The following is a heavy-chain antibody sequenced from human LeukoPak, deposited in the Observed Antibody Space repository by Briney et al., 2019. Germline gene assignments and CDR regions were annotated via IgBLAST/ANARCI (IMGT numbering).Heavy chain of an antibody. CDR1: GGSFSGYY. V-gene: IGHV4-34*01. D-gene: IGHD2-2*01. CDR2: INHSGST. J-gene: IGHJ6*03. Sequence: SETLSLTCAVYGGSFSGYYWSWIRQPPGKGLEWIGEINHSGSTNYNPSLKSRVTISVDTSKNQFSLKLSSVTAADTAVYYCARGPLRYCSSTSCYLGVGYYYYYYMDVWGKGTTVTASS. CDR3: ARGPLRYCSSTSCYLGVGYYYYYYMDV.